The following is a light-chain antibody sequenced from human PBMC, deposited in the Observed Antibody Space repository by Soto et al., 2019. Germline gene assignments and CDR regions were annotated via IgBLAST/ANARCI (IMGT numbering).Light chain of an antibody. J-gene: IGKJ5*01. CDR2: GAS. CDR1: QSVNNN. CDR3: QQYNNWPPIT. V-gene: IGKV3D-15*01. Sequence: EIVSTQSPVTLSVSPGERATLSCRASQSVNNNLAWYQQKVGQAPRLLIYGASTRATGIPARFSGSGSGTEFTLTISSLQSEDLAVYYCQQYNNWPPITFGQGTRLEIK.